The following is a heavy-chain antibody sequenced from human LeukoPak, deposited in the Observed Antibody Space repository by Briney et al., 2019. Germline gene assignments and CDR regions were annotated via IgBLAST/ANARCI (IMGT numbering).Heavy chain of an antibody. Sequence: ASVKVSCKASGYTFTNYVVHWVRQAPGQRLEWMGYINAGNGDTKYSKNFQDRVTITRDTSASTAYMEVRSLTSEDTALYSCVRDDCAADACYPGGYWGQGTLVTVSS. V-gene: IGHV1-3*01. J-gene: IGHJ4*02. CDR3: VRDDCAADACYPGGY. D-gene: IGHD2-21*02. CDR2: INAGNGDT. CDR1: GYTFTNYV.